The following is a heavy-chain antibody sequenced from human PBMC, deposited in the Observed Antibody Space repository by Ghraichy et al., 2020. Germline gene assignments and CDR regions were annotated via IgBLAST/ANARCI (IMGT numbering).Heavy chain of an antibody. CDR3: ARDSNTDDAFDI. D-gene: IGHD2/OR15-2a*01. CDR2: VSHSGRT. J-gene: IGHJ3*02. Sequence: ESLNISCTVSGGSISSYYWWSWIRQPPGKGLEWIGYVSHSGRTNYNPSLKSRVTISVDTSKNLFSLKLNSVTAADTAVYYCARDSNTDDAFDIWGQGTIITGSS. CDR1: GGSISSYY. V-gene: IGHV4-59*01.